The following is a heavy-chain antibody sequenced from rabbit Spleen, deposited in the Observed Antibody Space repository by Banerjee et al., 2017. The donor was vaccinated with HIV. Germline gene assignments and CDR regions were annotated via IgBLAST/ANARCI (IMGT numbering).Heavy chain of an antibody. D-gene: IGHD3-3*01. CDR3: ARESYAGNGYAIGTFSL. V-gene: IGHV1S45*01. Sequence: QEQLEESGGGLVKPGGNLTLTCTASGFSFSSDYYVGWVRQPPGKGLEWVASIYTGASNNIDYASWAKGRFTISKTSSTTVTLQMTSLTGADTGTYFCARESYAGNGYAIGTFSLWGQGTLVTVS. CDR2: IYTGASNNI. J-gene: IGHJ4*01. CDR1: GFSFSSDYY.